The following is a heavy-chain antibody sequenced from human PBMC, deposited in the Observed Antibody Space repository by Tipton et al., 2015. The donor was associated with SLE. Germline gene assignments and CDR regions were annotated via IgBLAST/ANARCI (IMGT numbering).Heavy chain of an antibody. D-gene: IGHD2-15*01. CDR1: GYSISSAYY. V-gene: IGHV4-38-2*01. J-gene: IGHJ5*02. CDR3: ARQYCSGGSCYSGWFDP. Sequence: TLSLTCDVSGYSISSAYYWGWIRQPPGKGLEWIGSIYYRGSTYYNPSLKSRVTISVDTSKNEFSLKLSSVTAADTAVYYCARQYCSGGSCYSGWFDPWGQGILVTVSS. CDR2: IYYRGST.